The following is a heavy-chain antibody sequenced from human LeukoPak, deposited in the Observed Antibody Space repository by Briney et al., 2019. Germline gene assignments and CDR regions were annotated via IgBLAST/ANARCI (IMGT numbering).Heavy chain of an antibody. Sequence: ASVKVSCKASGYTFISYGISWVRQAPGKGLKWLGWIPAYNGYTNYTQKFQGRVTMTTDASTSTAYMELRSLRSDDTAVYYCARNGSSYLDAFDIWGQGTLVTVSS. V-gene: IGHV1-18*01. J-gene: IGHJ3*02. CDR1: GYTFISYG. CDR2: IPAYNGYT. CDR3: ARNGSSYLDAFDI. D-gene: IGHD3-22*01.